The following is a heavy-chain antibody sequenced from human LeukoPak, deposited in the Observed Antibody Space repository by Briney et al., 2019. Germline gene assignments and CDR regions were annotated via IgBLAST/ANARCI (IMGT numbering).Heavy chain of an antibody. J-gene: IGHJ4*02. Sequence: GGVLRISCAGSGFTFSSYWMHWGRPAPRVGGVGVSRISSDGSSTSFADSVKGRFTISRDNARNTLYLQMSSLRAEDTAVYYCARDNYDSSGYYYNFDSWGQGTLVTVSS. CDR2: ISSDGSST. CDR1: GFTFSSYW. CDR3: ARDNYDSSGYYYNFDS. V-gene: IGHV3-74*01. D-gene: IGHD3-22*01.